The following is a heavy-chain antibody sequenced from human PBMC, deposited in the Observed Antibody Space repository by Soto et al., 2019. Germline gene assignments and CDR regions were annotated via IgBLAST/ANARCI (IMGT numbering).Heavy chain of an antibody. J-gene: IGHJ4*02. CDR1: GGSISSYY. Sequence: PSETLSLTYSFSGGSISSYYCSWIRQPPGKGLEWIGYIYYSGSTNYNPSLKSRVTISVDTSKNQFSLKLSSVIAADAAVYYCARVGGYCSGGSCYAGYYFDYWGQGTLVTVSS. D-gene: IGHD2-15*01. V-gene: IGHV4-59*01. CDR2: IYYSGST. CDR3: ARVGGYCSGGSCYAGYYFDY.